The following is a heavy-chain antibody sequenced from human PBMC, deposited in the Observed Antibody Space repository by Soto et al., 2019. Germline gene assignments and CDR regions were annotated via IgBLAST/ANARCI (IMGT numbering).Heavy chain of an antibody. Sequence: QLQLQESGPGLVKPSETLSLTCSVSGGSISRSLSYWGWIRQPPGKGLEWIGRIYYSGTTSYKPSLESRVTISLDTPKNQFSLKLTSVTAADTAVYSCARHVSRHGDSLFDYWGQGTLVTVSS. CDR3: ARHVSRHGDSLFDY. CDR2: IYYSGTT. J-gene: IGHJ4*02. V-gene: IGHV4-39*01. D-gene: IGHD4-17*01. CDR1: GGSISRSLSY.